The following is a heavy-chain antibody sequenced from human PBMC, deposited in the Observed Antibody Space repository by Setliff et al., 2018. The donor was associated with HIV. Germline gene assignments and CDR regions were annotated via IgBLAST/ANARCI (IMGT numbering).Heavy chain of an antibody. D-gene: IGHD1-1*01. Sequence: ASVKVSCKAPGDTFTGYYMHWVRQAPGQGLEWMGWINANSGGTNYAQKLQGRVIMTSDTSNSTAYMQLSRRSSDDTAVYYCAGDRVRYNFDYYGMDVWGQGTMVTVSS. CDR1: GDTFTGYY. CDR3: AGDRVRYNFDYYGMDV. J-gene: IGHJ6*02. CDR2: INANSGGT. V-gene: IGHV1-2*02.